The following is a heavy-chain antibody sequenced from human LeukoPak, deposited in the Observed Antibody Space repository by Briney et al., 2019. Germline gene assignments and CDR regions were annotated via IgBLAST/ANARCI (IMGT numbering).Heavy chain of an antibody. CDR3: AEGGDYGDYADY. CDR2: IYYSGST. D-gene: IGHD4-17*01. CDR1: GGSISSSSYY. V-gene: IGHV4-39*07. J-gene: IGHJ4*02. Sequence: PSETLSLTCTVSGGSISSSSYYWGWIRQPPGKGLEWIGSIYYSGSTYYNPSLKSRVTISVDTSKNQFSLKLSSVTAADTAVYYCAEGGDYGDYADYWGQGTLVTVSS.